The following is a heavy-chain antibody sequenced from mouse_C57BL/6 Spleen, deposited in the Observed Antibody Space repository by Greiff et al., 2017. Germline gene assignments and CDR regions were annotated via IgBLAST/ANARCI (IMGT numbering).Heavy chain of an antibody. Sequence: QVQLQQSGPELVKPGASVKISCKASGYAFSSSWMNWVKQRPGKGLEWIGRIYPGDGDTNYNGKFKGKATLTADKSSSTAYMQLSSLTSEDSAVYFCARDYYGRYCDVWGTGTTVTVSS. J-gene: IGHJ1*03. CDR3: ARDYYGRYCDV. CDR2: IYPGDGDT. D-gene: IGHD1-2*01. V-gene: IGHV1-82*01. CDR1: GYAFSSSW.